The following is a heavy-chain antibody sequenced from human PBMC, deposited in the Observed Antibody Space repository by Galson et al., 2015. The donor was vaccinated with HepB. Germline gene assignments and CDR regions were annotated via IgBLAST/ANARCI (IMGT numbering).Heavy chain of an antibody. D-gene: IGHD3-22*01. CDR3: ARVASSGYYYVDGHFDY. CDR1: GYTFTSYG. CDR2: ISAYNGNT. V-gene: IGHV1-18*01. J-gene: IGHJ4*02. Sequence: SCKASGYTFTSYGISWVRQAPGQGLEWMGWISAYNGNTNYAQKLQGRVTMTTDTSTSTAYMELRSLRSDDTAVYYCARVASSGYYYVDGHFDYWGQGTLVTVSS.